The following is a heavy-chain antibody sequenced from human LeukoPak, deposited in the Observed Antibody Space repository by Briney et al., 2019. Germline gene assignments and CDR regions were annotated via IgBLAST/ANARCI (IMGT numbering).Heavy chain of an antibody. CDR1: GFIFSSYA. J-gene: IGHJ5*01. CDR3: AKGGVSIVVVPAANRFDS. Sequence: HPGGSLRLSCAASGFIFSSYAMSWVRQAPGKGLEWVSAISGSGGSTYYADSVKGRFTISRDNSKNTLYLQMNSLRAEDTPVYYCAKGGVSIVVVPAANRFDSWGQGTLVTVSS. V-gene: IGHV3-23*01. D-gene: IGHD2-2*01. CDR2: ISGSGGST.